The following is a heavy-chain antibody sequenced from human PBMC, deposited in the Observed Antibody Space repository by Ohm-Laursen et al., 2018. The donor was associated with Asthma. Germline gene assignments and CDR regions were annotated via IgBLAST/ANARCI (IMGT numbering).Heavy chain of an antibody. V-gene: IGHV3-21*01. J-gene: IGHJ4*02. CDR3: ARLIYSGYDLDY. CDR1: GYTFSRYS. D-gene: IGHD5-12*01. CDR2: ISTASSFI. Sequence: SLRLSCAASGYTFSRYSIHWVRQIPGKGLEWVASISTASSFIYYADSVRGRFTTSRDNAKNSLYLQMNSLRAEDTAVYYCARLIYSGYDLDYWGQGTLVTVSS.